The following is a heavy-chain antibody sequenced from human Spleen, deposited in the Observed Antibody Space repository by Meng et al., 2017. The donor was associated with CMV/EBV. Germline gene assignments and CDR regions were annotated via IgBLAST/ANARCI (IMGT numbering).Heavy chain of an antibody. CDR1: GGSISSYY. D-gene: IGHD2-2*01. Sequence: GSLRLSCTISGGSISSYYWSWIRQPPGKGLEWIGYMYYSGSASYNPSLKSRVTISVDMSKNQFSLKLSSVTAADTAVYYCARGSDLLGYCGSTSCRGLYYGLDVWGQGTTVTVSS. V-gene: IGHV4-59*01. CDR3: ARGSDLLGYCGSTSCRGLYYGLDV. J-gene: IGHJ6*02. CDR2: MYYSGSA.